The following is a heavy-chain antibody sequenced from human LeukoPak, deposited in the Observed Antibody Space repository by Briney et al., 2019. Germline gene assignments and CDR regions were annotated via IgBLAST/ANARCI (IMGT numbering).Heavy chain of an antibody. V-gene: IGHV3-48*04. D-gene: IGHD3-10*01. CDR2: IINSDSTI. CDR3: ARVFVDGSGTYWYYFDN. CDR1: GFTFSRYS. J-gene: IGHJ4*02. Sequence: PGRSLRLSCAPSGFTFSRYSITWVRQPPGKVREWVSHIINSDSTIYYAKSLKGRFTISRDNAKNSLYLQMNSLRVEDTAVYYCARVFVDGSGTYWYYFDNWGQGTLVTVPS.